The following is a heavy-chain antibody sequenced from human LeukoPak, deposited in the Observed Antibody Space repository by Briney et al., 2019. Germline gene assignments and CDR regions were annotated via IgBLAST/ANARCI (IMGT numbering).Heavy chain of an antibody. CDR1: GYSFTSYW. J-gene: IGHJ6*02. V-gene: IGHV5-51*01. D-gene: IGHD4-17*01. CDR2: IYPGDSDT. CDR3: ATHPAYGDYYYGMDV. Sequence: GESLKISCKGSGYSFTSYWIGWVRQMPGKGLEWMGIIYPGDSDTSYSPSFQGQVTISADKSISTAYLQWSSLKASDTAMYYCATHPAYGDYYYGMDVWGQGTTVTVSS.